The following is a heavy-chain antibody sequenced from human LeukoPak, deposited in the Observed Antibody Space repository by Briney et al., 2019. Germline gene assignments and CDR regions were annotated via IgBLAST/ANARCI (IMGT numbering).Heavy chain of an antibody. Sequence: ASVKVSCKASGFTFTSYGITWVRQAPGQGLEWMGWISGFNGDTNYARKFQGRVTMTTDISTRTAYMELRSLRSDDTAVYYCARDIQSFLLTGSSWFPADYWGQGTLVTVSS. CDR1: GFTFTSYG. CDR3: ARDIQSFLLTGSSWFPADY. V-gene: IGHV1-18*01. J-gene: IGHJ4*02. D-gene: IGHD6-13*01. CDR2: ISGFNGDT.